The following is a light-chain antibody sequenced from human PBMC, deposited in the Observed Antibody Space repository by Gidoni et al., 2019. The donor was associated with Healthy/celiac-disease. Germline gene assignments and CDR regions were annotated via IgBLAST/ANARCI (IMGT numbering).Light chain of an antibody. CDR1: NIGSKN. CDR2: RES. CDR3: QVWDSSTAGV. J-gene: IGLJ2*01. Sequence: SSELTQPLSVSVALGQTARITCGGNNIGSKNVHWYQQKPGQAPVLVIYRESNRPSGIPERFSGSNSGNTATLTISRAQAGDEADYYCQVWDSSTAGVFGGGTKLTVL. V-gene: IGLV3-9*01.